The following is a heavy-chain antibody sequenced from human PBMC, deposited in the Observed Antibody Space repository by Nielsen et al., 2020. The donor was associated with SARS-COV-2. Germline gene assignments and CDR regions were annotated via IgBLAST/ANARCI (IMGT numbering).Heavy chain of an antibody. Sequence: SETLSLTCAVSGGSISSGGYSWSWIRQPPGKGLEWIGYIYHSGSTYYNPSLKSRVTISVDTSKNQFSLKLSSVTAADTAVYYCARGARDRLGNNNWFDPWGQGTLVTVSS. J-gene: IGHJ5*02. D-gene: IGHD6-19*01. V-gene: IGHV4-30-2*01. CDR3: ARGARDRLGNNNWFDP. CDR2: IYHSGST. CDR1: GGSISSGGYS.